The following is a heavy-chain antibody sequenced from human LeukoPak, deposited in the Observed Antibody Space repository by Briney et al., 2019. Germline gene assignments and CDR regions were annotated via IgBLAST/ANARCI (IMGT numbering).Heavy chain of an antibody. Sequence: ASVKVSCKASGYTFTSYGISWVRQAPGQGLEWMGWNSAYNGNTNYAQKLQGRVTMTTDTSTNTAYMELRSLSSDDTAVYYCARALYCSGGSCYPFQADYWGQGTLVTVSS. CDR3: ARALYCSGGSCYPFQADY. D-gene: IGHD2-15*01. CDR1: GYTFTSYG. CDR2: NSAYNGNT. J-gene: IGHJ4*02. V-gene: IGHV1-18*01.